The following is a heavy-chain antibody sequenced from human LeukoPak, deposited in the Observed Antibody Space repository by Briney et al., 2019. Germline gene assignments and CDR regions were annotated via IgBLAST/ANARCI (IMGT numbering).Heavy chain of an antibody. Sequence: PGGSLTLSCAASGFTFSSYEMNCVRQAPGKGVEGVSYISSSGSAKYYADSVRGRFTISRDNAENSLHLQMNSLRTEDTAVYYCARGHIAYFDYWGQGTLVTVSS. J-gene: IGHJ4*02. V-gene: IGHV3-48*03. CDR3: ARGHIAYFDY. CDR2: ISSSGSAK. CDR1: GFTFSSYE. D-gene: IGHD6-13*01.